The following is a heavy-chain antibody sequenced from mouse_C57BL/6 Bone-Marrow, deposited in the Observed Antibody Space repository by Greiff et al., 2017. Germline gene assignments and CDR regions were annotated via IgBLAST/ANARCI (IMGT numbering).Heavy chain of an antibody. CDR2: IDPSDSYT. CDR3: ARTGVYYYGSSYAMDY. CDR1: GYTFTSYW. J-gene: IGHJ4*01. Sequence: QVQLQQPGAELVMPGASVKLSCKASGYTFTSYWMHWVKQRPGQGLEWIGEIDPSDSYTNYNQKFKGKSTLTVDISSSTAYMQLSSLTSEDSAVYYCARTGVYYYGSSYAMDYWGQGTSVTVSS. V-gene: IGHV1-69*01. D-gene: IGHD1-1*01.